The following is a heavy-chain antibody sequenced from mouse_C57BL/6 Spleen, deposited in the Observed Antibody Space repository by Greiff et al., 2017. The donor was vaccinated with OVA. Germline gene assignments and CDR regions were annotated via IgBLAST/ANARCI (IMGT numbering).Heavy chain of an antibody. CDR3: ARSIYYGSSYPFAY. CDR1: GYAFSSSW. D-gene: IGHD1-1*01. Sequence: QVQLKESGPELVKPGASVKISCKASGYAFSSSWMNWVKQRPGKGLEWIGRIYPGDGDTNYNGKFKGKATLTADKSSSTAYMQLSSLTSEDSAVYFCARSIYYGSSYPFAYWGQGTLVTVSA. V-gene: IGHV1-82*01. J-gene: IGHJ3*01. CDR2: IYPGDGDT.